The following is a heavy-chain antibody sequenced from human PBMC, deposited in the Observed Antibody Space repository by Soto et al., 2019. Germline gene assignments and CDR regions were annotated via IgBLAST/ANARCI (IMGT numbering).Heavy chain of an antibody. V-gene: IGHV3-23*01. CDR1: GFTFSSYA. CDR2: ISGSGGST. CDR3: AKTKGILRFLEWLSTDY. J-gene: IGHJ4*02. D-gene: IGHD3-3*01. Sequence: GGSLRLSCAASGFTFSSYAMSWVRQAPGKGLEWVSAISGSGGSTYYADSVKGRFTISRDNSKNTLYLQMNSLRAEDTAVYYCAKTKGILRFLEWLSTDYWGQGTLVTVSS.